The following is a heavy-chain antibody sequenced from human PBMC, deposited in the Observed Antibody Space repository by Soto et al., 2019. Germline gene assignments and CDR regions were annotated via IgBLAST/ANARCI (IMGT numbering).Heavy chain of an antibody. V-gene: IGHV3-23*01. CDR2: ISVTGDTT. CDR3: AKWSGYGDS. CDR1: GFTISTYS. J-gene: IGHJ4*02. Sequence: EVQLLESGGGLVQPGGSLRLSCAASGFTISTYSFTWVRQTPAKGLEWVSGISVTGDTTFYADSVKGRFTISRDISKNTVYLQMHSLRVEDTAVYFCAKWSGYGDSWGQGTLVTVSS. D-gene: IGHD5-12*01.